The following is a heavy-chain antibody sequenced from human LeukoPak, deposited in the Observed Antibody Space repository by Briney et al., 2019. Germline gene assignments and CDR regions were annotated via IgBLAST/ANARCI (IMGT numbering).Heavy chain of an antibody. CDR2: INHSGST. CDR1: GGSFSGYY. V-gene: IGHV4-34*01. CDR3: ARAGGIR. J-gene: IGHJ4*02. D-gene: IGHD2-15*01. Sequence: SETLSLTCAVYGGSFSGYYWSWIRQPPGKGLEWIGEINHSGSTNYNPSLKSRVTISVDTSKNQFSLKLSSVTAADTAVYYCARAGGIRWGRGTLVTVSS.